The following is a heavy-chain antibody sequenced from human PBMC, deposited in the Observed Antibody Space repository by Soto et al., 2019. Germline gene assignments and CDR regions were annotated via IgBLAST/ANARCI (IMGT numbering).Heavy chain of an antibody. CDR1: GSTLPSNV. V-gene: IGHV1-3*01. CDR3: ARAEDTAMVV. CDR2: INAGKGNT. Sequence: QVQLVQSGAEVKKPGASLKVSCKASGSTLPSNVLHWVPQPPGQRHEGRGWINAGKGNTKDSQKFQGRVTITRDTSASTAYMELSSLRSEDTAVYYCARAEDTAMVVWGQGTLVTVSS. J-gene: IGHJ4*02. D-gene: IGHD5-18*01.